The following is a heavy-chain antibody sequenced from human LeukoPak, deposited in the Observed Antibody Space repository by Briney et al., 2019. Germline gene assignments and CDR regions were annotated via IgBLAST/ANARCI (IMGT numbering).Heavy chain of an antibody. Sequence: SETLSLTCAVSGDSISGSSYYWGWIRQPPGKGLEWIGSIYYSGSTYYNPSLKSRVTISVDTPKNQFSLKLSSVTAADTAVYFCARHVTHSGWYDYWGQGTLVTVSS. CDR2: IYYSGST. D-gene: IGHD6-19*01. CDR1: GDSISGSSYY. J-gene: IGHJ4*02. V-gene: IGHV4-39*01. CDR3: ARHVTHSGWYDY.